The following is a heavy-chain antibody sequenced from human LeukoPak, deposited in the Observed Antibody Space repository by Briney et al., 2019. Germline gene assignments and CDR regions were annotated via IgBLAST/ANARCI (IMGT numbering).Heavy chain of an antibody. V-gene: IGHV3-48*04. CDR3: ARNRGVVGALVY. D-gene: IGHD2-15*01. CDR1: GFTFSSYS. CDR2: ISQSSDRI. J-gene: IGHJ4*02. Sequence: GGSLRLSCAASGFTFSSYSMNWVRQAPGKGLEWVSYISQSSDRIYHADSVKGRFTISRDNAKNSLYLQMDSLRVEDTAVYYCARNRGVVGALVYWGQGTLVTVSS.